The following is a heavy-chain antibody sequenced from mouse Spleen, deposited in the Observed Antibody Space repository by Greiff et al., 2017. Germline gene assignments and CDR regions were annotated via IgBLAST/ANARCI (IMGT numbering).Heavy chain of an antibody. Sequence: VQLQQPGAELVKPGASVKMSCKASGYTFTSYWITWVKQRPGQGLEWIGDIYPGSGSTNYNEKFKSKATLTVDTSSSTAYMQLSSLTSEDSAVYYCARDYSYYSYDDGGDYWGQGTSVTVSS. CDR2: IYPGSGST. CDR1: GYTFTSYW. CDR3: ARDYSYYSYDDGGDY. V-gene: IGHV1-55*01. D-gene: IGHD2-12*01. J-gene: IGHJ4*01.